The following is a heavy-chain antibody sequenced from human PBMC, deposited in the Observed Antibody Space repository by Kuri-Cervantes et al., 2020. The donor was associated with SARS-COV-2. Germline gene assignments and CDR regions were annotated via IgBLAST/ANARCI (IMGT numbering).Heavy chain of an antibody. Sequence: ESLKISCTVSGGSISGQYCNWIRQSARKGLEWIGRIYYSGSTNYNPSLKSRFTMLVETSKNEFSLRLRSMTAADTAVYYCARDVPGLYYAMDVWGQGTTVTVSS. J-gene: IGHJ6*02. CDR1: GGSISGQY. CDR3: ARDVPGLYYAMDV. D-gene: IGHD2-2*01. V-gene: IGHV4-4*07. CDR2: IYYSGST.